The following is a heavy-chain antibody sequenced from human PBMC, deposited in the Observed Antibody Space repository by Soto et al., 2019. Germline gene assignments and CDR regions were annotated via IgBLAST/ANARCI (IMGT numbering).Heavy chain of an antibody. D-gene: IGHD3-3*01. Sequence: QVQLVQSGAEVKKPGASVKVSCKASGYTFTRHYMHWVRQAPGQGLEWMGIINPSSGTISHAQKFQGXXTXTXXTSTSTGYMEVSSLRSEDTAVYYCTRGLERYYFDYWGQGTLVTVSS. CDR1: GYTFTRHY. J-gene: IGHJ4*02. CDR2: INPSSGTI. V-gene: IGHV1-46*03. CDR3: TRGLERYYFDY.